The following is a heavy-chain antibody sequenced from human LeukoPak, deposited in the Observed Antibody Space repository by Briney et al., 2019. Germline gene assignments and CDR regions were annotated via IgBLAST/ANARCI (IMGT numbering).Heavy chain of an antibody. CDR1: GYTFTNYG. CDR3: ARDLDDILTAYKPITYYFDY. CDR2: ISGYTGNT. J-gene: IGHJ4*02. Sequence: GASVKVSFKASGYTFTNYGTSWVRQAPGQGLEWMGWISGYTGNTKYAQKFQGRVTMTADTSTRTAYMEPRSLRTDDTAVYYCARDLDDILTAYKPITYYFDYWGQGTLVTVSS. V-gene: IGHV1-18*01. D-gene: IGHD3-9*01.